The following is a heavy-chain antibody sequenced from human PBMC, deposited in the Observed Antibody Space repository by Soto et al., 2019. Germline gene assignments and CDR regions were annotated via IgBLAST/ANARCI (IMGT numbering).Heavy chain of an antibody. J-gene: IGHJ4*02. CDR2: IYHSGST. CDR3: ARDRGEGQLVFDY. Sequence: QLQLQESGSGLVKPSQTLSLTCAVSGGSISSGGYSWSWIRQPPGKGLEWIGYIYHSGSTYYNPTLERRVTITVDRSKNQVTPKLNSVSVADTAVYYCARDRGEGQLVFDYWGQGTLVTVSS. D-gene: IGHD3-10*01. CDR1: GGSISSGGYS. V-gene: IGHV4-30-2*01.